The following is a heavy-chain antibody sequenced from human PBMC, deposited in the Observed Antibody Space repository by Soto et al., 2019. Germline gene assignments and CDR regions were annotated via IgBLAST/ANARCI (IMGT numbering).Heavy chain of an antibody. J-gene: IGHJ6*02. V-gene: IGHV1-3*01. CDR1: GYTFTSYA. Sequence: GASVKVSCKASGYTFTSYAMHWVRQAPGQRLEWMGWINAGNGNTKYSQKFQGRVTITRDTSASTAYMELSSLRSEDTAVYYCARDGVGYCISTSCYYYYGMDVWGQGTTVTVSS. D-gene: IGHD2-2*01. CDR2: INAGNGNT. CDR3: ARDGVGYCISTSCYYYYGMDV.